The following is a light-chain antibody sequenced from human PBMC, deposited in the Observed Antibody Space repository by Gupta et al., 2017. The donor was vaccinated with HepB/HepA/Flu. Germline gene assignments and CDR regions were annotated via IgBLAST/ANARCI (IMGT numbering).Light chain of an antibody. V-gene: IGLV1-51*02. CDR2: ESN. CDR1: SSNIGNNY. CDR3: ETWDSSLSAVV. J-gene: IGLJ2*01. Sequence: QSVLTQPPSVSAAPGQKVTISCSGSSSNIGNNYVSWYQQLPGTAPKLLIYESNKRPSGIPDRFSGSKSGTSATLGITGLQTGDEADYYCETWDSSLSAVVFGGGTKLTVL.